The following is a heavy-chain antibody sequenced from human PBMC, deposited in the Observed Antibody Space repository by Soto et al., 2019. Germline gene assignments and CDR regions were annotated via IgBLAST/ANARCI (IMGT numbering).Heavy chain of an antibody. J-gene: IGHJ4*02. V-gene: IGHV1-3*01. CDR1: GYTFTTYD. Sequence: QVLLVQSGAEVKKPGASVQISCKASGYTFTTYDMHWVRQAPGQRLEWMGSINANNGNPKDSQRFQGRAPFARDTPAPTGYIDRRSLSSGDTTVYYSAVSRGWGAFQYWCPGTLVTVSS. CDR2: INANNGNP. D-gene: IGHD6-25*01. CDR3: AVSRGWGAFQY.